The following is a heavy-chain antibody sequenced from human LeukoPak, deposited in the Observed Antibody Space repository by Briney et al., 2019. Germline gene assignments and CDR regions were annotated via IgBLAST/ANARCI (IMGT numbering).Heavy chain of an antibody. Sequence: SETLSLTCTVSGGSISSYYWSWIPQPPGKGLEWIGYIYYSGSTNYNPSLKSRVTISVDTSKNQFSLKLSSVTAADTAVYYCATSYYDSSGYYYPFDYRGQGTLVTVSS. CDR3: ATSYYDSSGYYYPFDY. CDR2: IYYSGST. J-gene: IGHJ4*02. D-gene: IGHD3-22*01. CDR1: GGSISSYY. V-gene: IGHV4-59*01.